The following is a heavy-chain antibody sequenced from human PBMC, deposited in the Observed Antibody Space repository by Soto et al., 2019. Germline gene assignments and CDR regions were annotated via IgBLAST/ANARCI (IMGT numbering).Heavy chain of an antibody. CDR2: IYYSGST. Sequence: SETLSVTCTVAGGSISSYYWSWIRQPPGKGLEWIGYIYYSGSTNYNPSLKSRVTISVDTSKNQFSLKLSSVTAADTAVYYCASYRQYYFDYWGQGTLVTVSS. V-gene: IGHV4-59*01. CDR3: ASYRQYYFDY. J-gene: IGHJ4*02. CDR1: GGSISSYY. D-gene: IGHD4-4*01.